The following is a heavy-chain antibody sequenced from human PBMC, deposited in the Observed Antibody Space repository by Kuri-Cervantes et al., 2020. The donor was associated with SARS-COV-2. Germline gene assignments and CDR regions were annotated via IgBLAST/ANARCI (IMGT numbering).Heavy chain of an antibody. CDR2: IYYSGST. J-gene: IGHJ4*02. CDR3: ARDNILYSGSGFDL. V-gene: IGHV4-39*06. CDR1: GGSISSSSYY. Sequence: SETLSLTCTVSGGSISSSSYYWGWIRQPPGKGLEWIGSIYYSGSTYYNPSLKSRVTVSADTSKNQLPLKLSSVTAADTAVYYCARDNILYSGSGFDLWGQGTLVTVSS. D-gene: IGHD1-26*01.